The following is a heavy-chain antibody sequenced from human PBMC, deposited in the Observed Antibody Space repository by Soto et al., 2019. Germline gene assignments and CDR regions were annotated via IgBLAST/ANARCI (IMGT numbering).Heavy chain of an antibody. CDR2: ISGSGGST. CDR3: AKGDIVVVPAAMRGYYYYGMDV. J-gene: IGHJ6*02. CDR1: GFTFSSYA. Sequence: GGSLRLSCAASGFTFSSYAMSWVRQAPGKGLEWVSAISGSGGSTYYADSVKGRFTISRANSKNTLYLQMNSLRAEDTAVYYCAKGDIVVVPAAMRGYYYYGMDVWGQGTTVTVSS. D-gene: IGHD2-2*01. V-gene: IGHV3-23*01.